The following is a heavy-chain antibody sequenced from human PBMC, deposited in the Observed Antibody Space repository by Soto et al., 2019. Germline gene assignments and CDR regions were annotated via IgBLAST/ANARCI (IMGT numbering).Heavy chain of an antibody. CDR1: GGSITTSSYN. V-gene: IGHV4-39*02. CDR3: ARFYGNAFDV. Sequence: QLQLQESGPGLVKPSETLSLTCSVSGGSITTSSYNWDWIRQPPGKGLEWIGTIYYDGSTSYNPSLRSQATISGDTSKNHFALTVNSVTAADTAVYYCARFYGNAFDVWGRGTVVTVSS. D-gene: IGHD3-10*01. CDR2: IYYDGST. J-gene: IGHJ3*01.